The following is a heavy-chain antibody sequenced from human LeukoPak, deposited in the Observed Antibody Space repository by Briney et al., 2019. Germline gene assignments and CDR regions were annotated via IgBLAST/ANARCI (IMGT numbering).Heavy chain of an antibody. V-gene: IGHV4-39*07. D-gene: IGHD6-13*01. CDR3: ASGYSSSWYYFDY. J-gene: IGHJ4*02. CDR2: IYYSGST. CDR1: GGSISSSSYY. Sequence: PSETLSLTCSVSGGSISSSSYYWGWIRQPPGKGLEWIGCIYYSGSTYYNPSLKSRVNISVDTSKNQSSLKLSSVTAADTAVYYCASGYSSSWYYFDYWGQGTLVTVSS.